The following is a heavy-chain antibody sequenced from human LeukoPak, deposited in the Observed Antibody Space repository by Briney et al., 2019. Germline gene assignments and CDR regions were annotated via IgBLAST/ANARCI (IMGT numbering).Heavy chain of an antibody. Sequence: SQTLSLTCTVSGGSISSGGYYWSWIRQHPGKGLEWIGYIYYSGSTYYNPSLKSRVTISVDTSKNQFSLKLSSVTAADTAVYYCASRATYYYDSSGYYPTDWYFDLWGRGTLVTVSS. CDR3: ASRATYYYDSSGYYPTDWYFDL. J-gene: IGHJ2*01. CDR2: IYYSGST. CDR1: GGSISSGGYY. D-gene: IGHD3-22*01. V-gene: IGHV4-31*03.